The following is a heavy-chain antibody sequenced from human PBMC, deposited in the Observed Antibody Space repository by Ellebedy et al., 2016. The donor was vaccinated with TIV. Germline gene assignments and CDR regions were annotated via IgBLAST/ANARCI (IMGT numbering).Heavy chain of an antibody. CDR2: ISGSGGST. D-gene: IGHD3-10*01. V-gene: IGHV3-23*01. Sequence: GESLKISXAASGFTFSSYSMNWVRQAPGKGLEWVSAISGSGGSTYYADSVKGRFTISRDNSKNTLYLQMNSLRAEDTAVYYCAKEGGSGSPPDYWGQGTLVTVSS. CDR1: GFTFSSYS. J-gene: IGHJ4*02. CDR3: AKEGGSGSPPDY.